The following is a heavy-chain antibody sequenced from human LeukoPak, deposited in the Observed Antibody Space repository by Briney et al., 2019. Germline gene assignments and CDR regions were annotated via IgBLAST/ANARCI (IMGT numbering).Heavy chain of an antibody. D-gene: IGHD6-13*01. Sequence: SVKVSCTASGGTFSSYAISWVRQAPGQGLEWMGGIIPIFGTANYAQRFQGRVTITADESTSTAYMELSSLRSEDTAVYYCASLGIAAAGIDYWGQGTLVTVSS. CDR3: ASLGIAAAGIDY. CDR1: GGTFSSYA. CDR2: IIPIFGTA. V-gene: IGHV1-69*01. J-gene: IGHJ4*02.